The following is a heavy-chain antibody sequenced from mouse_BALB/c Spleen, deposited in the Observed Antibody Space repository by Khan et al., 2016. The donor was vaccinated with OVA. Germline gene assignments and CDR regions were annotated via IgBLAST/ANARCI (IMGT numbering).Heavy chain of an antibody. V-gene: IGHV1-7*01. CDR1: GYTFTSYW. Sequence: QVQLKESGAELAKPGASVKMSCKASGYTFTSYWMRWVKQRPGQGLEWIGFINPTTGYTEYNQKFKDKATLTADKSSSTAYMQLSSLTSEDSAVYYCARSPTMITQFSYWGQGTLVTVSA. CDR2: INPTTGYT. D-gene: IGHD2-4*01. CDR3: ARSPTMITQFSY. J-gene: IGHJ3*01.